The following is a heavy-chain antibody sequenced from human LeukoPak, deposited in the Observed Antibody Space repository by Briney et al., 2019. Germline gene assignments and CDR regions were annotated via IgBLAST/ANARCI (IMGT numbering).Heavy chain of an antibody. CDR1: GFTFSSYA. D-gene: IGHD1-26*01. Sequence: GGSLRLSCAASGFTFSSYAMSWVRQAPGKGLEWVSAISGSGGSTYYADSVKGRFTISRDNSKNTIYLQMNSLRAEDTAVYYCGRATGNIAGAYFDYWGQGALVTVSS. CDR3: GRATGNIAGAYFDY. CDR2: ISGSGGST. J-gene: IGHJ4*02. V-gene: IGHV3-23*01.